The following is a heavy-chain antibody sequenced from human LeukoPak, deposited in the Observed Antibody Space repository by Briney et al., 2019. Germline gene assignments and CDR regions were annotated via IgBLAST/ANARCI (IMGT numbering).Heavy chain of an antibody. V-gene: IGHV3-74*01. J-gene: IGHJ4*02. CDR3: ASGAGREYSYGRDPGEKDY. CDR2: INKDGSIT. D-gene: IGHD5-18*01. Sequence: PGGSLRLSCVASGFTFSNYWMHWVRQVPGKGPEWVSRINKDGSITNFADSVKGRFTISRDNAKNSVYLQMNGLRAEDTAVYYCASGAGREYSYGRDPGEKDYWGQGTLVTVSS. CDR1: GFTFSNYW.